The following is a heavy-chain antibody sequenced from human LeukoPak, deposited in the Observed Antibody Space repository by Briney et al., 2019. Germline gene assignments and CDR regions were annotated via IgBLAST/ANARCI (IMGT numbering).Heavy chain of an antibody. CDR1: GFSFSTQE. CDR2: ISKDGRTI. Sequence: GGSLRLSCAACGFSFSTQEMAWVRQAPGKGLEWVSYISKDGRTIYYADSVKGRFTICRDNTRNSVFLKVSSQRADDTAIYYCAKDPRNTGNQLLWKWWFDPWGQGTLVSVSS. CDR3: AKDPRNTGNQLLWKWWFDP. D-gene: IGHD2-2*01. V-gene: IGHV3-48*03. J-gene: IGHJ5*02.